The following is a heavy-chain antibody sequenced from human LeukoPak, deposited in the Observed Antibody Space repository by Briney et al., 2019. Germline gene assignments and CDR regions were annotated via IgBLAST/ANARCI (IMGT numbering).Heavy chain of an antibody. CDR1: GGSISSNTYY. CDR2: IYYSGST. V-gene: IGHV4-39*01. Sequence: SETLSLTCTVSGGSISSNTYYWGWIRQPPGKGLEWIVSIYYSGSTYYNPSLKSRVTISVDTSKKQFSLKLSSVTAADTAVYYCATQGYSSGWTRFDPCGQGTLVTVSS. D-gene: IGHD6-19*01. CDR3: ATQGYSSGWTRFDP. J-gene: IGHJ5*02.